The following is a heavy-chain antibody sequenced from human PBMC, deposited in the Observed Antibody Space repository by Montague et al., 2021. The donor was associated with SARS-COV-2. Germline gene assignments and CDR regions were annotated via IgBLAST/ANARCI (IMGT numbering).Heavy chain of an antibody. CDR3: ARHPHYVGLNAAPGF. CDR1: RVSFPIYS. J-gene: IGHJ4*02. V-gene: IGHV4-59*08. D-gene: IGHD3-16*01. Sequence: SETLSLTCTVSRVSFPIYSWGWIRQPSGKGLEWVGDVLYNKDTNFNPSLKSRVAISVDTSKNQFSLSLTSVIAADTALYYCARHPHYVGLNAAPGFWGQGTLVAVS. CDR2: VLYNKDT.